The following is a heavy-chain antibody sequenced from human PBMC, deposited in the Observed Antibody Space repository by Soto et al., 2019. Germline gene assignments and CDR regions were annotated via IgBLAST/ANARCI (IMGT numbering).Heavy chain of an antibody. V-gene: IGHV4-59*01. J-gene: IGHJ4*02. CDR2: VYYSGST. CDR3: ARGEYDSSGYYSFDS. Sequence: QVQLQESGPGLVKTSETLSLTCTVSGDSMRTYYWSWIRQPPGKGLEWIGYVYYSGSTKFNPALKSRVTISVDTSKIQFSLKLSSVTAADTAVYYCARGEYDSSGYYSFDSWGQGTLVTVSS. CDR1: GDSMRTYY. D-gene: IGHD3-22*01.